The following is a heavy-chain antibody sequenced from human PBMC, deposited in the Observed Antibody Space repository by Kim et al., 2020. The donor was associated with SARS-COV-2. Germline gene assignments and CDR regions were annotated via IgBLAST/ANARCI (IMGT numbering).Heavy chain of an antibody. Sequence: GGSLRLSCAASGFTFSSYGMHWVRQAPGKGLEWVAVIWYDGSNKYYADSVKGRFTISRDNSKNTLYLQMNSLRDEDTAVYYCAKEASGAYIDYWGQGTLVTVSS. CDR1: GFTFSSYG. D-gene: IGHD3-16*01. J-gene: IGHJ4*02. CDR3: AKEASGAYIDY. V-gene: IGHV3-33*06. CDR2: IWYDGSNK.